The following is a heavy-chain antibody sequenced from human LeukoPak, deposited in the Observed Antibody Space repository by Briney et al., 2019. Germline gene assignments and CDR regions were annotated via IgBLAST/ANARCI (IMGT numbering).Heavy chain of an antibody. CDR1: GYTFTSYG. Sequence: ASVKVSCKASGYTFTSYGISWVRQAPGQGLEWMGIINPSGGSTSYAQKFQGRVTMTRDTSTSTVYMELSSLRSEDTAVYYCARSSGNYPPDDYWGQGTLVTVSS. J-gene: IGHJ4*02. V-gene: IGHV1-46*01. D-gene: IGHD3-22*01. CDR3: ARSSGNYPPDDY. CDR2: INPSGGST.